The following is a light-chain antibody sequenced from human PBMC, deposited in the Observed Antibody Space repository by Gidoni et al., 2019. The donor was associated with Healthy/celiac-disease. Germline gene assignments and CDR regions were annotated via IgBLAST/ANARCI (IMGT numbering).Light chain of an antibody. CDR1: QGISSY. CDR2: AAS. J-gene: IGKJ4*01. V-gene: IGKV1-9*01. Sequence: DIQLTQSPSFLSASVGDRVTITCRASQGISSYLAWYQQKPGKAPKLLIYAASTLQSGVPSRFSGSGSGTAFTLTISSLQPEDFATYYCQQLNSYPHTFGGXTKVEIK. CDR3: QQLNSYPHT.